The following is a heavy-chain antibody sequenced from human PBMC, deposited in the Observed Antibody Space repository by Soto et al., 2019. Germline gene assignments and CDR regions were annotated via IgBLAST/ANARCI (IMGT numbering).Heavy chain of an antibody. V-gene: IGHV3-73*02. D-gene: IGHD3-3*01. Sequence: EVQLVESGGGLVQPGGSLKLSCAASGFTFSGSIMHWVRQASGKGLEWVGRIRSKANNYATAYAVSVKGRVTISRDDSRNTAYLQMNSLKTEDTAVYYCARGVYDFWSGHPKGLDYWGQGTVVTVSS. J-gene: IGHJ4*02. CDR1: GFTFSGSI. CDR3: ARGVYDFWSGHPKGLDY. CDR2: IRSKANNYAT.